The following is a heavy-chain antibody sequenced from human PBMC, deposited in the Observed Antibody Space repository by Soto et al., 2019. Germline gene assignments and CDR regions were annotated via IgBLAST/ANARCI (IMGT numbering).Heavy chain of an antibody. CDR1: GFTFSRHT. Sequence: QVQLVESGGGVVQPGRSLRLSCAASGFTFSRHTMHWVRQAPGKGLEWVAAISDDGSNTYYADSVKGRFTISRDNSKNTLYLQMNSLSSEDTAGHHCAREVYYDSCSGFNTHPYYFDDWGQGTLVTVS. CDR3: AREVYYDSCSGFNTHPYYFDD. CDR2: ISDDGSNT. D-gene: IGHD3-3*01. V-gene: IGHV3-30*14. J-gene: IGHJ4*02.